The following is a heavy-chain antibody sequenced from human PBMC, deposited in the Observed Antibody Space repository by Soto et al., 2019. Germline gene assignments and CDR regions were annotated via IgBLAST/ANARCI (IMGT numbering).Heavy chain of an antibody. CDR1: GYTFTSYY. J-gene: IGHJ4*02. CDR2: INPSGGST. D-gene: IGHD1-20*01. V-gene: IGHV1-46*01. CDR3: ARGLYNPFDY. Sequence: ASVNVSCKASGYTFTSYYMHWGRQAPGQGLEWMGIINPSGGSTSYAQKFQGRVTMTRDTSASTAYMELSSLRSEDTAVYYCARGLYNPFDYWGQGTLVTVSS.